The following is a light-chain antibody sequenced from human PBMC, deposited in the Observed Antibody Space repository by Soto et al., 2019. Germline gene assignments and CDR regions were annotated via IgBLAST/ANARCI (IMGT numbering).Light chain of an antibody. Sequence: QLVLTQSPSASASLGASVKLTCTLSSGHSSYAIAWHQQQPEKGPRYLMKLNSDGSHSKGDGIPDRFSGSSSGAERYLTISSLQSEDEADYYCQTGGAGILFAGGTKLTVL. CDR3: QTGGAGIL. J-gene: IGLJ2*01. V-gene: IGLV4-69*01. CDR1: SGHSSYA. CDR2: LNSDGSH.